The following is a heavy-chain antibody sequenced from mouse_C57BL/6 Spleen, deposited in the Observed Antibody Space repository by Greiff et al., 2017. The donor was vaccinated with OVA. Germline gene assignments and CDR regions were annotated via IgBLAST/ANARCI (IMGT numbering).Heavy chain of an antibody. J-gene: IGHJ4*01. D-gene: IGHD1-1*01. V-gene: IGHV1-42*01. CDR3: ARERVVATPYYYATDY. CDR1: GYSFTGYY. Sequence: VQLQQSGPELVKPGASVKISCKASGYSFTGYYMNWVKQSPEKSLEWIGEINPSTGGTTYNQKFKAKATLTVDKSSSTAYMQLKSLTSEDSAVYYCARERVVATPYYYATDYWGQGTSVTVSS. CDR2: INPSTGGT.